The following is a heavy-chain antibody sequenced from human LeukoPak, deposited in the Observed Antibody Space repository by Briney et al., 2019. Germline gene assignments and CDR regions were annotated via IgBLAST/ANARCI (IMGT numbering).Heavy chain of an antibody. V-gene: IGHV3-13*01. CDR1: GFTFGTYE. J-gene: IGHJ3*01. Sequence: GGSLRLSCAGSGFTFGTYEMHWVRQAAGGGLEWVSAIAVGGGTFYSGSVKGRFTISRDDAKNSFFLQMDSLRVGDTALYYCVRERRGTSSDGFDVWRQGTMVTVSS. CDR3: VRERRGTSSDGFDV. CDR2: IAVGGGT. D-gene: IGHD3-16*01.